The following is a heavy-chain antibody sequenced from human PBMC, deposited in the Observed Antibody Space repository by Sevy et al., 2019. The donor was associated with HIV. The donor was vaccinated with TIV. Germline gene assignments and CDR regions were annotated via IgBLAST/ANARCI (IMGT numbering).Heavy chain of an antibody. CDR1: GFTFSNAW. D-gene: IGHD3-22*01. J-gene: IGHJ4*02. Sequence: GGSLRLSCAASGFTFSNAWMSWVRQAPGKGLEWVVRIKSKTDGGKTDYAAPVKGRFTISRDDSKNTLYLQMNSLKTEDTAVYYCTTYYYDSSGYSPYDYWGQGTLVTVSS. CDR3: TTYYYDSSGYSPYDY. CDR2: IKSKTDGGKT. V-gene: IGHV3-15*01.